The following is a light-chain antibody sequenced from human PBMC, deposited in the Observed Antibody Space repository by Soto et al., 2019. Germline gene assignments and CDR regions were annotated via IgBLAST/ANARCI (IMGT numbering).Light chain of an antibody. Sequence: QSVLTQPPSVSGAPGQGVTISCTGSSSNIGAGYDVHWYQQLPGRAPKLLIYDNTNRPSGVPDRFSGSKSGTSASLAITGLQAEDEADYYCQSYYSSLSGSVFGGGTKLTVL. V-gene: IGLV1-40*01. CDR3: QSYYSSLSGSV. CDR1: SSNIGAGYD. CDR2: DNT. J-gene: IGLJ2*01.